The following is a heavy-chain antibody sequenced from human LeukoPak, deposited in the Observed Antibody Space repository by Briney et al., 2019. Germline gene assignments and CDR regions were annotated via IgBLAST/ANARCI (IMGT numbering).Heavy chain of an antibody. D-gene: IGHD3-22*01. CDR1: GFTFSRSA. CDR3: AKVGLYYDGSEHVYYFDS. V-gene: IGHV3-23*01. Sequence: PGGSLRLSCAASGFTFSRSAMTWVRQGPGTGLEFVASIIYSGGATYYADSVKGRFTISRDNSKNTLYLQMNSLRAEDTALYYCAKVGLYYDGSEHVYYFDSWGQGTLVTVSS. CDR2: IIYSGGAT. J-gene: IGHJ4*02.